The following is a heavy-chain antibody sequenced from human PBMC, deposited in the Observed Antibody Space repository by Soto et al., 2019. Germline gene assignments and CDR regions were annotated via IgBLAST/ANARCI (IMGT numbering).Heavy chain of an antibody. Sequence: SETLSLTCTVSGGSISSGGYYWSWIRQNPGKGLEWIGYIYYSGSTYYNPSLKSRVTISVDTSKNQFSLKLSSVTAADTAVYYCARGGHCSGGSCYSRDAFDIWGQGTMVTVSS. D-gene: IGHD2-15*01. J-gene: IGHJ3*02. CDR1: GGSISSGGYY. V-gene: IGHV4-31*03. CDR2: IYYSGST. CDR3: ARGGHCSGGSCYSRDAFDI.